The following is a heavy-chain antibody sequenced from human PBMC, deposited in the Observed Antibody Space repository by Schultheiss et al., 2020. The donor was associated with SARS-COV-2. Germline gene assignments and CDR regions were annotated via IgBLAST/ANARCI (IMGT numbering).Heavy chain of an antibody. CDR2: IDHSGGT. J-gene: IGHJ6*02. CDR1: DGSFSDYY. D-gene: IGHD3-10*02. Sequence: SQTLSLTCAVSDGSFSDYYWTWIRQPPGKGLEWIGEIDHSGGTNYNPSLKSRVTILVDTSENHLSLNLTSVTAADTAVYFCARRMFYYYGMDVWGQGTTVTVAS. CDR3: ARRMFYYYGMDV. V-gene: IGHV4-34*01.